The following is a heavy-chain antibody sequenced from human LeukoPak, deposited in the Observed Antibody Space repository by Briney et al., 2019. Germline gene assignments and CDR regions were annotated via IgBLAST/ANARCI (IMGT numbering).Heavy chain of an antibody. CDR1: GFTFSDYY. CDR2: ISSSGSTI. D-gene: IGHD6-19*01. Sequence: GGSLRLSCAASGFTFSDYYMSWIRQAPGKGLEWVSYISSSGSTIYYADSVKGRFTISRDNAKNSLYLQMNSLRAEDTAVYYCARERGVGSGWYKSHSYYYYGMDVWGQGTTVTVSS. CDR3: ARERGVGSGWYKSHSYYYYGMDV. J-gene: IGHJ6*02. V-gene: IGHV3-11*01.